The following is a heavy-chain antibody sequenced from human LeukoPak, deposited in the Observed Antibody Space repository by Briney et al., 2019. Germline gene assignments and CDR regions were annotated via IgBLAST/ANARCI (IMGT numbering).Heavy chain of an antibody. CDR3: AKAGGGYYNYYMDV. Sequence: PGRSLRLSCAASGFTFSSYGMHWVRQAPGKGLEWVAVISYDGSNKYYADSVKGRFTISRDNSKNTLYLQMNSLRAEDTAVYYCAKAGGGYYNYYMDVWGKGTRSPSP. J-gene: IGHJ6*03. CDR2: ISYDGSNK. D-gene: IGHD3-22*01. CDR1: GFTFSSYG. V-gene: IGHV3-30*18.